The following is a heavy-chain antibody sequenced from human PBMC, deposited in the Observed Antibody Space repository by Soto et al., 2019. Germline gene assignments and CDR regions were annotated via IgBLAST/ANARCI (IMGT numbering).Heavy chain of an antibody. CDR1: GFDVNDYY. CDR3: ARGKSRDAYNPLGY. D-gene: IGHD1-1*01. V-gene: IGHV3-53*01. CDR2: IYAAGPT. J-gene: IGHJ4*02. Sequence: EVQLVESGGGLIQPGGSLRLSCAASGFDVNDYYLSWVRQAPGKGLEWVSVIYAAGPTYYADSVKGRFTLSRDNLKNTVHFQMTNLGAEDTAVYFCARGKSRDAYNPLGYWGQGTLVTVAS.